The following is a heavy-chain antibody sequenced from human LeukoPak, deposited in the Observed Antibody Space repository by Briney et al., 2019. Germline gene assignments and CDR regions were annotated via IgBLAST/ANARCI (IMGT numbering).Heavy chain of an antibody. D-gene: IGHD3-9*01. CDR1: GGTFSSYA. CDR3: ARKYVPLRYFGWLLSGGWFDP. CDR2: IIPIFGTA. J-gene: IGHJ5*02. V-gene: IGHV1-69*01. Sequence: ASVKVSCKASGGTFSSYAISWVRQAPGQGLEWMGGIIPIFGTANYAQKFQGRVTITADESTSTAYMELSSLRSDDTAVYYCARKYVPLRYFGWLLSGGWFDPWGQGTLVTVSS.